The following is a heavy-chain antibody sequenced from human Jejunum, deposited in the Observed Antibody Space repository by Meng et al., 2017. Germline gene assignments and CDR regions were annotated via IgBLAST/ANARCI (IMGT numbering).Heavy chain of an antibody. Sequence: QVQLQESGPGLVRPSETLSLIWTVSGGSVSRAGYQWGWIRQPPGKGLEWIGYASTNYNPSLKSRVTISLDTSRNQFSLSLSSVTAADTAVYYCARDHMGSLDYWGQGSLVTVSS. CDR3: ARDHMGSLDY. D-gene: IGHD1-26*01. CDR2: AST. V-gene: IGHV4-61*08. CDR1: GGSVSRAGYQ. J-gene: IGHJ4*02.